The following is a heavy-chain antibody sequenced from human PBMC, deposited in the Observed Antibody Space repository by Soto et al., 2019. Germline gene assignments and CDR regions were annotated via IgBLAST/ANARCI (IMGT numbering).Heavy chain of an antibody. CDR3: ARCIQQDYYYGMDV. Sequence: QAQLVQSGAEVKKPGASVKVSCKASGYTFYSHSISWVRQAPGQGLAWMGRISADHGNTKYAQKFRGRVTMTTDTSTSTVYMELRNLRSDDTAVYYCARCIQQDYYYGMDVWGQGTTVTVSS. J-gene: IGHJ6*02. V-gene: IGHV1-18*01. D-gene: IGHD5-18*01. CDR1: GYTFYSHS. CDR2: ISADHGNT.